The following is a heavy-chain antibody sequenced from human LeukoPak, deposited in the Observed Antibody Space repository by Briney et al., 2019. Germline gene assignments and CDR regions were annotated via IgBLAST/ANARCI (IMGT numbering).Heavy chain of an antibody. CDR2: IYYSGST. CDR1: GGSISSSSYY. J-gene: IGHJ4*02. D-gene: IGHD3-22*01. V-gene: IGHV4-39*07. Sequence: SETLSLTCTVSGGSISSSSYYWGWIRQPPGKGLEWIGSIYYSGSTYYNPSLKSRVTISVDTSKNQFSLKLSSVTAADTAVYYCAREGPYYYDSSGYTDDYWGQGTLVTVSS. CDR3: AREGPYYYDSSGYTDDY.